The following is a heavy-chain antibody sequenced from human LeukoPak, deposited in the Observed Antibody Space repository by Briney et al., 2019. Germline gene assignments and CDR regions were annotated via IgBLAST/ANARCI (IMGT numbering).Heavy chain of an antibody. V-gene: IGHV4-61*01. D-gene: IGHD2-21*02. CDR1: GGSVSSGSYY. J-gene: IGHJ5*02. CDR3: AGEYCGGDCPENWFDP. CDR2: IYYSGST. Sequence: SEALSLTCTVSGGSVSSGSYYWSWIRQPPGKGLEWIGYIYYSGSTNYNPSLKSRVTISVDTSKNQFSLKLSSVTAADTAVYYCAGEYCGGDCPENWFDPWGQGTLVTVSS.